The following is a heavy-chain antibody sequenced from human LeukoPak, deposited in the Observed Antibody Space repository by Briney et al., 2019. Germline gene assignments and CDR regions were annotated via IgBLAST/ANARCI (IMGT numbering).Heavy chain of an antibody. Sequence: ASVKVSCKASGYTFTSYGISWARQAPGQGLEWMGWISAYNGNTNYAQKLQGRVTMTTDTSTSTAYMELRSLRSDDTAVYYCARVVVGVRAYYYYYMDVWGKGTTVTVSS. CDR3: ARVVVGVRAYYYYYMDV. V-gene: IGHV1-18*01. D-gene: IGHD3-10*01. J-gene: IGHJ6*03. CDR1: GYTFTSYG. CDR2: ISAYNGNT.